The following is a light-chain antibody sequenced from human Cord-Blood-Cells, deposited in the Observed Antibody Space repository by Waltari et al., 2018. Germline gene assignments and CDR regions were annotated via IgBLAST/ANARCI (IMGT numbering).Light chain of an antibody. CDR3: CSYAGSYNV. CDR1: SSVFGGYNY. Sequence: QSALTQPPPVPGSPGQSVTTPSPGPSSVFGGYNYVSWYQQHPGKAPKLMIYDVSKRPSGVPDRFSGSKSGNTASLTISGLQAEDEADYYCCSYAGSYNVFGTGTKVTVL. V-gene: IGLV2-11*01. J-gene: IGLJ1*01. CDR2: DVS.